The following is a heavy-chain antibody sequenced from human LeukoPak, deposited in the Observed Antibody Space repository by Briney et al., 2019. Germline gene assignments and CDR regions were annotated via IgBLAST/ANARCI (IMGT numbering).Heavy chain of an antibody. CDR2: INGDGYMT. CDR1: GFPFSSYG. Sequence: QTGGSLRLSCAASGFPFSSYGMSWVRQTPGKGLEWIAVINGDGYMTYYADSVKGRFAVFRDSSENTLCLQMSSLRVDDTAVYYCTKAQGMTHWFFDYWGRGALVTVTS. J-gene: IGHJ2*01. CDR3: TKAQGMTHWFFDY. V-gene: IGHV3-23*01.